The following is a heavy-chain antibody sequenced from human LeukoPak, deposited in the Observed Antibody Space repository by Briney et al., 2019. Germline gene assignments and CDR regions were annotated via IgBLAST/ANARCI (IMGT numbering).Heavy chain of an antibody. J-gene: IGHJ4*02. CDR1: GGSISSSSYY. CDR3: ARTSSSGLVGGYYFDY. V-gene: IGHV4-39*07. CDR2: IHHSGST. Sequence: SETLSLTCTVSGGSISSSSYYWGWIRQPPGKGLQWIGSIHHSGSTYYNPSLKSRVTISVDTSKNQFSLKLSSVTAADTAVYYCARTSSSGLVGGYYFDYWGQGTLVTVSS. D-gene: IGHD6-19*01.